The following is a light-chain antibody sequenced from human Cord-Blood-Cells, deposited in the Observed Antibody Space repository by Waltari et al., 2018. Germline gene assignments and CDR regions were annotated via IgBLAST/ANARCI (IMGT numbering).Light chain of an antibody. Sequence: QSVLTQPPSASGTPGQRVTISCSGSSSNIGSNYVYWYQQRPGTAPKLLIYRNKQRRSGVPARFSGSKSGTSASLAISGLRSEDEADYYCAAWDDSLSGRVVFGGGTKLTVL. CDR1: SSNIGSNY. CDR3: AAWDDSLSGRVV. J-gene: IGLJ2*01. V-gene: IGLV1-47*01. CDR2: RNK.